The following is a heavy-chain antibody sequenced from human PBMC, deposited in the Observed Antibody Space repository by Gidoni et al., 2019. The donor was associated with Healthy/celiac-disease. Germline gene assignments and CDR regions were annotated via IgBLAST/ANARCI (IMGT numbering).Heavy chain of an antibody. Sequence: QVQLQQWGAGLLKPSETLSLTCAVYGGSFSGYYWSWIRQPPGKGLEWIGEINHSGSTNYNPSLKSRVTISVDTSKNQFSLKLSSGTAADTAVYYCARGRLGSSYLREDYWGQGTLVTVSS. CDR3: ARGRLGSSYLREDY. D-gene: IGHD6-13*01. V-gene: IGHV4-34*01. J-gene: IGHJ4*02. CDR2: INHSGST. CDR1: GGSFSGYY.